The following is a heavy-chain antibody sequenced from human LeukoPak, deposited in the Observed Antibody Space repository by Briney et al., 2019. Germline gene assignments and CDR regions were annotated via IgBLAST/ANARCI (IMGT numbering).Heavy chain of an antibody. Sequence: PGGSLRLSCAASGFTFSSYAMSWVRQAPGKGLEWVSAISGSGGSTYYADSVKGRFTISRDNSKSTLYLQMNSLRAEDTAVYYCAKDLGYSYGYGAFDIWGQGTMVTVSS. CDR3: AKDLGYSYGYGAFDI. CDR2: ISGSGGST. J-gene: IGHJ3*02. V-gene: IGHV3-23*01. D-gene: IGHD5-18*01. CDR1: GFTFSSYA.